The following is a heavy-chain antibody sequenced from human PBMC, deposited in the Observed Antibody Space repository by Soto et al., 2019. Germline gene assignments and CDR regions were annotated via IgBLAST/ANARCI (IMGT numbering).Heavy chain of an antibody. Sequence: QVQLVQSGAEVKKPGASVKVSCKASGYTFTSYGISWVRQAPGQGLEWMGWISAYNGNTNYAQKLQGRVTMTTDTSTSSAYMELRGLRSDDTAVYYCARVGRGSPDVRGVIIPDAFDIWGQGTMVTVSS. V-gene: IGHV1-18*01. D-gene: IGHD3-10*01. CDR3: ARVGRGSPDVRGVIIPDAFDI. J-gene: IGHJ3*02. CDR1: GYTFTSYG. CDR2: ISAYNGNT.